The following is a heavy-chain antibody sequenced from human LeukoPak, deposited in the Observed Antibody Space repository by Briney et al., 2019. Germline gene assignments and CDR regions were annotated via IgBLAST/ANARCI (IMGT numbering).Heavy chain of an antibody. V-gene: IGHV3-30*02. CDR2: IRYDGSNK. Sequence: LTGGSLRLSCAASGFTFSSYGMHWVRQAPGKGLEGVAFIRYDGSNKYYADSVKGRFTISRDNTKNNLYLKMNRQRAEDTAVYYCAKLGSYGFYYYYYYMDVWGKGTTVTISS. CDR1: GFTFSSYG. CDR3: AKLGSYGFYYYYYYMDV. J-gene: IGHJ6*03. D-gene: IGHD5-18*01.